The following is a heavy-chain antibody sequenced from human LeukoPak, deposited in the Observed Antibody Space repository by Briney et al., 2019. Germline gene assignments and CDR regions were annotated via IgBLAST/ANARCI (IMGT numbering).Heavy chain of an antibody. CDR3: GANAGGHREAPFDY. CDR2: VYYSGST. V-gene: IGHV4-59*13. Sequence: KASETLSLTCTVSGGSISSYYWTWIRQPPGKGPEWIGYVYYSGSTNYNPSLESRVTMSLDASKNQFSLKLTSVTAADTAVYYCGANAGGHREAPFDYWSQGALVTVSS. D-gene: IGHD5-12*01. CDR1: GGSISSYY. J-gene: IGHJ4*02.